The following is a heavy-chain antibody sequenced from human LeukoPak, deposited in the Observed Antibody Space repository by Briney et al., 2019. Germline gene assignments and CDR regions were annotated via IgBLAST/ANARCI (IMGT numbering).Heavy chain of an antibody. CDR1: GYTFTAYY. Sequence: ASVKVSCKASGYTFTAYYMHWVRQAPGQGLEWMGWINPNSGGTKYVQNFQGWVTMTRDTSISTAYMELSGLRSDDTAVYYCARGPAYSQYCANGVCYFLDHWGQGALVTVSS. D-gene: IGHD2-8*01. V-gene: IGHV1-2*04. J-gene: IGHJ4*02. CDR3: ARGPAYSQYCANGVCYFLDH. CDR2: INPNSGGT.